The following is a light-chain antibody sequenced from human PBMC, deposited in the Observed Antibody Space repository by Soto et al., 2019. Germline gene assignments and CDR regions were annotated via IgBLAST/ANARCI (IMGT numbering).Light chain of an antibody. CDR3: CSYAGTYV. CDR1: SSDVGDYNF. Sequence: QSALTQPRSVSGSPGQSVTISCTGTSSDVGDYNFVSWYQQHPGKAPKLMIYAVNKRPSGVPDRFSGSKSGNTASLTISGLQADDEADYYCCSYAGTYVFGTGTKVT. V-gene: IGLV2-11*01. J-gene: IGLJ1*01. CDR2: AVN.